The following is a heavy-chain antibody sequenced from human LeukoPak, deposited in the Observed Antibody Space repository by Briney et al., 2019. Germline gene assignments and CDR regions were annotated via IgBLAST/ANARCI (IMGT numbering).Heavy chain of an antibody. D-gene: IGHD6-13*01. CDR1: GYTFTSYD. J-gene: IGHJ1*01. Sequence: GASVKVSCKASGYTFTSYDINWVRQATGQGLEWMGWMNPNSGNTGYAQKFQGRVTMTRNTSISTAYMELSSLRSEDTAVYYCARALIHIAAAGTNFQHWGQGTLVTVSS. CDR3: ARALIHIAAAGTNFQH. CDR2: MNPNSGNT. V-gene: IGHV1-8*01.